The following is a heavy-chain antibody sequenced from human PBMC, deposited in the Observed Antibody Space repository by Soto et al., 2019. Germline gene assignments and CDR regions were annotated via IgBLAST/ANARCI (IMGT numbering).Heavy chain of an antibody. V-gene: IGHV1-18*01. CDR3: ASDPGIAAAGTSGWFDP. J-gene: IGHJ5*02. CDR2: ISAYNGNT. CDR1: GYTFTSYG. D-gene: IGHD6-13*01. Sequence: QVQLVQSGAEVKKPGASVKVSCKASGYTFTSYGISWVRQAPGQGLVWMGWISAYNGNTNYAQKLQGRVTMTTDTSTSTAYMELRSLRSDDTAVYYCASDPGIAAAGTSGWFDPWGQGTLVTVSS.